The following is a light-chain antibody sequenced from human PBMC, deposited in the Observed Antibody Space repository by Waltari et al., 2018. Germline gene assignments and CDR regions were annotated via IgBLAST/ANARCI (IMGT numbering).Light chain of an antibody. CDR3: QHYVTLPVT. Sequence: EIVLTQSPGTLSLSPGDRGTLSCRTSQSVGRSLAWYQQKRGQAPRLLIYGASSRATGIPDRFSGSGSGTDFSLTISRLEPEDFAVHYCQHYVTLPVTFGQGTKVEIK. J-gene: IGKJ1*01. CDR2: GAS. CDR1: QSVGRS. V-gene: IGKV3-20*01.